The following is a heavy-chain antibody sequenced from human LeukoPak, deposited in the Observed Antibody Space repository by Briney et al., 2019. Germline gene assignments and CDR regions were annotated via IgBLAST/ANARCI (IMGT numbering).Heavy chain of an antibody. J-gene: IGHJ6*02. CDR2: IIVSGGST. V-gene: IGHV3-23*01. CDR1: GFTFSSYA. Sequence: GGSLRLSCAASGFTFSSYAMSRVRQAPGNGLEWFSSIIVSGGSTYYADSVKGRFTISRDNSKNTLYLQMNSLRAEDTAVYYCAKDREQWLVSTDYYYYGMDVWGQGTTVTVSS. CDR3: AKDREQWLVSTDYYYYGMDV. D-gene: IGHD6-19*01.